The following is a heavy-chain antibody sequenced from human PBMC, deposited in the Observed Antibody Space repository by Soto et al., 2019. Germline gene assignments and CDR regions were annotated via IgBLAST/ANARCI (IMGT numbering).Heavy chain of an antibody. D-gene: IGHD3-16*01. J-gene: IGHJ6*02. CDR3: ASYHLIYYFYGMDV. Sequence: QVQLVQSGAEVKKPGASVKVSCKASGYTFTSYGISWVRQAPGQGLERMGWISAYNGNTNYAQKLQGRATMTTDTSTSTAYMERRSLRSDDTAVYYWASYHLIYYFYGMDVWGQGTTVTVSS. CDR2: ISAYNGNT. CDR1: GYTFTSYG. V-gene: IGHV1-18*01.